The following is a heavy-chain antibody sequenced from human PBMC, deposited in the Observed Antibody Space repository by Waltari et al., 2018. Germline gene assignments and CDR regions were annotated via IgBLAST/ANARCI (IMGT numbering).Heavy chain of an antibody. CDR3: AGSSNFGIYGLDV. CDR2: IYASGST. J-gene: IGHJ6*02. V-gene: IGHV4-4*07. D-gene: IGHD3-3*01. Sequence: QVQLQESGPGLVKPSETLSLICNVSGGSISSYYWNWIRQPAGKGLEWIGRIYASGSTSYNPSFGSRISMSVDTSKNHFSLKLSSVTAADTGVYYCAGSSNFGIYGLDVWGQGTTVVVSS. CDR1: GGSISSYY.